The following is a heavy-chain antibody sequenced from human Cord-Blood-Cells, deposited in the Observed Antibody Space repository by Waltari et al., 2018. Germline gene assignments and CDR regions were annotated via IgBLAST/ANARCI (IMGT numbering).Heavy chain of an antibody. CDR2: ISWNSGSI. J-gene: IGHJ4*02. Sequence: EVQLVASGGGLVQPGRSLRLSCAASGFTFDDYAMHWVRQAPGKGLEWVSGISWNSGSIGYADSVKGRFTISRDNAKNSLYLQMNSLRAEDTALYYCAKDFGSGDYWGQGTLVTVSS. V-gene: IGHV3-9*01. D-gene: IGHD1-26*01. CDR3: AKDFGSGDY. CDR1: GFTFDDYA.